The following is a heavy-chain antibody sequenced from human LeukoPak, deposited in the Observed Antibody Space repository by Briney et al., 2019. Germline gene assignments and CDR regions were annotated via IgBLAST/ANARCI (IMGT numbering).Heavy chain of an antibody. D-gene: IGHD3-10*01. J-gene: IGHJ4*02. V-gene: IGHV6-1*01. CDR2: TYYRSKWYN. CDR1: GDSVSSNSAA. Sequence: SQTLSLTCDISGDSVSSNSAAWNWITQSPSRGLEWLGRTYYRSKWYNDYAISVKSRITINADTSKNQFSLQLNSVTPEDTAVYYCAKGRWALFDCWGQGTLVIVSS. CDR3: AKGRWALFDC.